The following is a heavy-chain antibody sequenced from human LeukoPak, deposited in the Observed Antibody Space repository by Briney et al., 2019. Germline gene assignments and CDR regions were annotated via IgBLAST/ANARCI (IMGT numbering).Heavy chain of an antibody. D-gene: IGHD3-3*01. V-gene: IGHV3-7*01. CDR2: IKEDGSKV. Sequence: PGGSLRLSCAASGFTFSTYWMSWVRQAPGRGLEWVANIKEDGSKVNYVDSVKGRFSISRDNARNSLYLQMNSLRAEDTAVYFCARDKPGYDLFFGSRFDPWDQGTLVTVSS. CDR1: GFTFSTYW. J-gene: IGHJ5*02. CDR3: ARDKPGYDLFFGSRFDP.